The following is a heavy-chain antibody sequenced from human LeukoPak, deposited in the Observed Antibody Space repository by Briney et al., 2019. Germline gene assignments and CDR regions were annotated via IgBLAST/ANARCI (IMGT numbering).Heavy chain of an antibody. CDR2: MNQDGSKI. CDR3: ARGSSGYYIGYFDF. V-gene: IGHV3-7*01. D-gene: IGHD3-22*01. Sequence: GGFLRLSCTASGFTFSSYWMTWVRQAPGKGLEWVANMNQDGSKIYYVDSLKGRFTISRDNAKNSLYLQMNGLRAEDTAVYYCARGSSGYYIGYFDFWGQGTLVTVSS. J-gene: IGHJ4*02. CDR1: GFTFSSYW.